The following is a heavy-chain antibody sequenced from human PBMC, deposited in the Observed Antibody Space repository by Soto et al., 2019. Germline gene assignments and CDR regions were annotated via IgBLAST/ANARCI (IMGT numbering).Heavy chain of an antibody. CDR3: ARDQKLLLSN. CDR1: GVSFSSYA. V-gene: IGHV1-69*13. Sequence: SVKIYCKASGVSFSSYASSWVRQAPGQGLEWMGGIIPIFGTANYAQKFQGRVTITADESTSTAYMELSSLRSEDTAVYYCARDQKLLLSNWGQGTLVTVSS. CDR2: IIPIFGTA. D-gene: IGHD2-15*01. J-gene: IGHJ4*02.